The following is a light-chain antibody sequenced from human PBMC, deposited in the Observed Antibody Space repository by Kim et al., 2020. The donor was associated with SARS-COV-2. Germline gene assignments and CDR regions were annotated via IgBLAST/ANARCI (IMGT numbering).Light chain of an antibody. V-gene: IGLV3-19*01. CDR3: NSRDSSGNHWV. CDR1: RHRSEY. Sequence: ALGQTVRITCQGDRHRSEYASGYQQKPGQAPVLVIYGKNNRHAGIPDRFCGSSSGNTASLTITGAQAEDEADYYCNSRDSSGNHWVFGGGTQLTVL. CDR2: GKN. J-gene: IGLJ3*02.